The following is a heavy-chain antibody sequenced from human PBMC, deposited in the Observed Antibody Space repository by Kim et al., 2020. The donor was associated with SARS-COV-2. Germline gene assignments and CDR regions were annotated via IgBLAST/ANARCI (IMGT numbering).Heavy chain of an antibody. CDR2: IRYDGSKT. V-gene: IGHV3-33*01. D-gene: IGHD2-15*01. J-gene: IGHJ2*01. CDR3: ARNSRPDWYFDL. Sequence: AQGQGMGGLADIRYDGSKTDYADSVKGRFTIPRDNSKNTLYRQMNSLRAEDTAVYYCARNSRPDWYFDLWGRGTLVTVSS.